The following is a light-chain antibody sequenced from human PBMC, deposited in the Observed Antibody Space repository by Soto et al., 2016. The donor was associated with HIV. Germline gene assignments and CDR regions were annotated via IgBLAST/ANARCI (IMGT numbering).Light chain of an antibody. Sequence: DIQMTQSPSTLSASVGDRVTITCRASQSLSSWLAWYQHKPGKAPKLLIYKASSLQTGVPSRFSGSGFGVNFTPTVSSLQPDDFATYYCQLYNKYPKTFGQGTKVEIK. J-gene: IGKJ1*01. CDR2: KAS. V-gene: IGKV1-5*03. CDR3: QLYNKYPKT. CDR1: QSLSSW.